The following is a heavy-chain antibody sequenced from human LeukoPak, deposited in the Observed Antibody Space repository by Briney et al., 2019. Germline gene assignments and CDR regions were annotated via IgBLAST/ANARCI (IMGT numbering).Heavy chain of an antibody. J-gene: IGHJ4*02. CDR3: LWGGNSVLFDY. D-gene: IGHD4-23*01. CDR1: GGTFSSYA. CDR2: IIPIFGTA. V-gene: IGHV1-69*05. Sequence: GASVKVSCKASGGTFSSYAISWVRQAPGQGLEWMGGIIPIFGTANYAQKFQGRVTITTDESTSTAYMELSSLRSEDTAVYYCLWGGNSVLFDYWGQGTLVTVSS.